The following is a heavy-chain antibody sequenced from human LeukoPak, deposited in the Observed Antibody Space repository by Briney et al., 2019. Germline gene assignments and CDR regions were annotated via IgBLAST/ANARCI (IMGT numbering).Heavy chain of an antibody. D-gene: IGHD3-10*01. J-gene: IGHJ6*02. CDR2: ISSSGSTI. V-gene: IGHV3-48*03. CDR3: ARVWFGEFDYYYYGMDA. Sequence: GGSLRLSCAASGFTFSSYEMNWVRQAPGKGLEWVSYISSSGSTIYYADSVKGRFTISRDNAKNSLYLQMNSLRAEDTAVYYCARVWFGEFDYYYYGMDAWGQGTTVTVSS. CDR1: GFTFSSYE.